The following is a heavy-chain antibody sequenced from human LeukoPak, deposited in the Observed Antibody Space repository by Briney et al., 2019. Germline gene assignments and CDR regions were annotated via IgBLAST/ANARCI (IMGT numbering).Heavy chain of an antibody. V-gene: IGHV3-74*01. CDR1: GFTFSTYW. Sequence: PGGSLRLSCAASGFTFSTYWMHWVRQAPGKGLEWVSRINTDGRTINYADSVRGRFTISRDDAKDTLYLQMNSLRAEDTAVYYCASNGRGFFDYWGQGTLVTVSS. J-gene: IGHJ4*02. D-gene: IGHD2-8*01. CDR3: ASNGRGFFDY. CDR2: INTDGRTI.